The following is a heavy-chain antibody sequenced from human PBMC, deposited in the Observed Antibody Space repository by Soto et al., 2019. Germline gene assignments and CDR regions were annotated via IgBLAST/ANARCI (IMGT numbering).Heavy chain of an antibody. D-gene: IGHD2-21*02. CDR2: ISYDGSNK. CDR3: GKDSRIVVVTAPYDY. Sequence: QVQLVESGGGVVQPGRSLRLSCAASGFTFSSYGMHWVRQAPGKGLEWVAVISYDGSNKYYADSVKGRFTISRDNSKNTLYLQMNSLRAEDTAVYYCGKDSRIVVVTAPYDYWGQGTLVTVSS. J-gene: IGHJ4*02. CDR1: GFTFSSYG. V-gene: IGHV3-30*18.